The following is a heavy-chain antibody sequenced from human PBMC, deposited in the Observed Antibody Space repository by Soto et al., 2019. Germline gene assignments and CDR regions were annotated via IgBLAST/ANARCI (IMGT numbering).Heavy chain of an antibody. CDR2: IWYDGTNI. D-gene: IGHD1-26*01. CDR1: GFTFSTYG. J-gene: IGHJ4*02. CDR3: ARTDCSSSTCPSDLVGATTMDY. Sequence: QVQLVESGGGVVQPGRSLRLSCAASGFTFSTYGMHWVRQAPGKGLEWVAVIWYDGTNIKYADSVKGRFTISRDNSKRTLYLKMNSLRVDATGVYYCARTDCSSSTCPSDLVGATTMDYWGQGTPVTVSS. V-gene: IGHV3-33*01.